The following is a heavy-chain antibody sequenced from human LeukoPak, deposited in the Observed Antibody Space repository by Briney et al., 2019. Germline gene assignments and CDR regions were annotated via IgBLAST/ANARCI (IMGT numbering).Heavy chain of an antibody. J-gene: IGHJ6*02. CDR1: GGTFSSYA. CDR3: ARGRGDCSSTSCYFSPDYYYYGMDV. V-gene: IGHV1-69*01. CDR2: IIPIFGTA. Sequence: ASVKVSCKASGGTFSSYAISWVRQAPGQGLERMGGIIPIFGTANYAQKFQGRVTITADESTSTAYMELSSLRSEDTAVYYCARGRGDCSSTSCYFSPDYYYYGMDVWGQGTTVTVSS. D-gene: IGHD2-2*01.